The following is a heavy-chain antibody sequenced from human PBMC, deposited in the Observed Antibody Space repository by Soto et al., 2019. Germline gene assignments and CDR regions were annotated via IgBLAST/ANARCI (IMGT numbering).Heavy chain of an antibody. V-gene: IGHV3-43*01. Sequence: AGSLRLACAASGVRVDEYNIHWVRQAPGKGLEWVSLITWNGANTYYADSVKGRFTISRNGTTKSVSLQMTSLKREDTGLYYCARQNLSYGSALDVWGQGTTVTVSS. J-gene: IGHJ6*02. CDR2: ITWNGANT. CDR3: ARQNLSYGSALDV. CDR1: GVRVDEYN. D-gene: IGHD3-16*01.